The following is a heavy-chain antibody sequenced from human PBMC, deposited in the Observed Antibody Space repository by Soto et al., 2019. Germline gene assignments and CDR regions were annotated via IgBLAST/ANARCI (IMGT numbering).Heavy chain of an antibody. D-gene: IGHD2-15*01. CDR2: IIPILGIA. J-gene: IGHJ3*02. CDR1: GGTFSSYA. CDR3: ARDCSVGSCYLAFDI. Sequence: KNSCKASGGTFSSYAISCLRQAPGQGLEWMEGIIPILGIANYAEKFQGRVTITADKSTSTAYMELSSLRSEDTAVYYCARDCSVGSCYLAFDIWGKGIMVTVSS. V-gene: IGHV1-69*10.